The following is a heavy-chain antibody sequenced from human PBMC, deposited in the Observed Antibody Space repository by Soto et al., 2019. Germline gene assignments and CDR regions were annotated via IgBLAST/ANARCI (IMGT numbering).Heavy chain of an antibody. D-gene: IGHD6-19*01. V-gene: IGHV3-9*01. Sequence: EVQLVESGGGLVQPGRSLRLSCAASGFSFGDYAMQWVRQVPGKSLEWVSSISWNGESIGYADSVKGRFTISRDNGKKSVYLQMNSLRGEDTALYYCAKDVGSSGWYDGFDSWGQGTLVTVS. CDR2: ISWNGESI. CDR3: AKDVGSSGWYDGFDS. J-gene: IGHJ4*02. CDR1: GFSFGDYA.